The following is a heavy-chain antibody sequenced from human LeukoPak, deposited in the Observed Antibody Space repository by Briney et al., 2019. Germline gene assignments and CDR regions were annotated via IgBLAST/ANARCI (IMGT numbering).Heavy chain of an antibody. J-gene: IGHJ3*01. CDR3: TAGDLDAFDV. D-gene: IGHD7-27*01. CDR1: GFPFSNAW. CDR2: SKSRGDGGTT. V-gene: IGHV3-15*01. Sequence: GGSLGLSWAASGFPFSNAWMSWVRQAPGKGLEWVSRSKSRGDGGTTDYAAPVKGRFTISRDDSKNTLYLQMHCLKTEDTAVYYCTAGDLDAFDVWGQGTMVIVSS.